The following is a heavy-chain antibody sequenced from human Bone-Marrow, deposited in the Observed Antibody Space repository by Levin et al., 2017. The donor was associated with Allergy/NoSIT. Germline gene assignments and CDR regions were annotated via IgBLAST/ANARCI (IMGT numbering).Heavy chain of an antibody. J-gene: IGHJ4*02. D-gene: IGHD4-17*01. V-gene: IGHV3-30*04. CDR1: GFTFSSHA. Sequence: GESLKISCAASGFTFSSHAMHWVRQAPGKGLEWVAVISNDEKNKYFADSVKGRFTISRDNSNNTLYLQMNSLRADDTAVYYCARDRDDFGDYTFDYWGQGTLVTVSS. CDR2: ISNDEKNK. CDR3: ARDRDDFGDYTFDY.